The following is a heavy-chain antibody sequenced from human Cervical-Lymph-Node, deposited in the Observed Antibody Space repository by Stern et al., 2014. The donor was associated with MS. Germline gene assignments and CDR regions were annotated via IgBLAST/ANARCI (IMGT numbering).Heavy chain of an antibody. CDR1: RGSISSYY. CDR2: ISYSGTT. V-gene: IGHV4-59*01. CDR3: ARDELGSWYFDL. D-gene: IGHD6-13*01. Sequence: QVQLQESGPGLVQPSETLSLTCTVSRGSISSYYWSWIRQPPGKGLEWIGYISYSGTTNYNPSLKSRVTISRDTSKNQFSLRLSSVTAADTAVYYCARDELGSWYFDLWGRGTLVTVSS. J-gene: IGHJ2*01.